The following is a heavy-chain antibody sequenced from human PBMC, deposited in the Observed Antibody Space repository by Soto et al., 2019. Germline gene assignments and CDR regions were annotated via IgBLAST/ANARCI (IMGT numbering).Heavy chain of an antibody. V-gene: IGHV3-72*01. J-gene: IGHJ4*02. CDR1: GFTVSDHY. Sequence: EVQLVESEGGLVQPGGSLRLSCAASGFTVSDHYMDWVRQAPGKGLEWVGRIRNKANSYTTEYAASVKGRFTISRDDSNLLYLQMNSLKTEDTAVYYRARVQLASYFDYWGQGTLVTVSS. CDR2: IRNKANSYTT. CDR3: ARVQLASYFDY.